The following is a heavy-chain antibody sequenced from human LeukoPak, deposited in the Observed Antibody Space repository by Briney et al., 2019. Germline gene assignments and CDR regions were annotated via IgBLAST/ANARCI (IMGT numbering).Heavy chain of an antibody. CDR2: INPNTGGA. CDR3: ARSQYDVLTGSPDY. CDR1: GYTFTGYY. V-gene: IGHV1-2*02. J-gene: IGHJ4*02. Sequence: ASVKVSCKASGYTFTGYYMHWVRQAPGQGLEWMGWINPNTGGANYAQKLHGRVTMTTDTSISTAYMELTSLTSDDTAVYYCARSQYDVLTGSPDYWGQGTLCTVSS. D-gene: IGHD3-9*01.